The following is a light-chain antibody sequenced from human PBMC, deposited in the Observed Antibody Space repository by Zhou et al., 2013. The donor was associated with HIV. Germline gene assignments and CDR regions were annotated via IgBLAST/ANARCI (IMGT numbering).Light chain of an antibody. CDR3: MQSIQFPLT. CDR2: KVS. Sequence: DVVMTQFPLSLPVTLGQTASISCRSSQSLLHSDGNTYLHWFQQRPGQSPRRLIYKVSNRDSGVPDRFSGSGSGTDFTLKISRVEAEDVGVYYCMQSIQFPLTFGPGTKVDIK. CDR1: QSLLHSDGNTY. V-gene: IGKV2-30*02. J-gene: IGKJ3*01.